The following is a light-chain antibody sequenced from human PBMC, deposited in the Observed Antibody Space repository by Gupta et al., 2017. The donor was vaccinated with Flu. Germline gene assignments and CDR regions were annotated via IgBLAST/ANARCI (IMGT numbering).Light chain of an antibody. V-gene: IGKV3-20*01. Sequence: ERATLSCRASQSVGDTYLAWYQQKPGQAPRLLIYGASSRATGIPDRFSGSGSGTDFTLTISRLEPEDFAVYYCQQYGSSPLTFGGGTKVEIK. J-gene: IGKJ4*01. CDR2: GAS. CDR3: QQYGSSPLT. CDR1: QSVGDTY.